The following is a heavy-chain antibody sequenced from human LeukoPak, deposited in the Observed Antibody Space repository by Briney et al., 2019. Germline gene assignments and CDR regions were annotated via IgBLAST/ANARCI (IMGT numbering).Heavy chain of an antibody. CDR1: GYTFTSYD. V-gene: IGHV1-8*01. J-gene: IGHJ3*02. CDR2: MNANSGNT. CDR3: ARVVEDAFDI. D-gene: IGHD3-3*01. Sequence: ASVKVSCKASGYTFTSYDINWVRQAPGQGLEWMGWMNANSGNTDYAQKFKGRVTMTRNTSISTAYMELSSLRSEDTAVYYCARVVEDAFDIWGQGTMVTVSS.